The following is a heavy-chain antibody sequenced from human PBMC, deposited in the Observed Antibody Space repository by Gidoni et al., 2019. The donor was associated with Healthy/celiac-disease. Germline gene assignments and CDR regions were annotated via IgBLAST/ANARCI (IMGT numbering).Heavy chain of an antibody. CDR1: GLTVSSYA. CDR3: AKQELVTSIPFDL. CDR2: IIGSGFST. D-gene: IGHD2-21*02. V-gene: IGHV3-23*01. J-gene: IGHJ2*01. Sequence: EVQLLGTRGGLVQPGGSMRLSCAASGLTVSSYAMCWVRQAPGKGLDWVTAIIGSGFSTYDADSVQRRFPISRDNSTYTLDLQMNSLRAEYTAVSYCAKQELVTSIPFDLWVRCTLVTVSS.